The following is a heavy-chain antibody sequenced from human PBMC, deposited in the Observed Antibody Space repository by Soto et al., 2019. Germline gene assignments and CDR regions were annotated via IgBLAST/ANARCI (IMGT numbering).Heavy chain of an antibody. Sequence: SVKVSCKASGGTFGNYAISWVRQAPGQGLEWMGKIIPIFKTANYAQKFQGRITITADRSPRTDIAYMELSSLRSEDTALYYCARVFIPGIYGEDVWGQGTTVTVSS. CDR2: IIPIFKTA. D-gene: IGHD2-2*01. J-gene: IGHJ6*02. CDR3: ARVFIPGIYGEDV. V-gene: IGHV1-69*06. CDR1: GGTFGNYA.